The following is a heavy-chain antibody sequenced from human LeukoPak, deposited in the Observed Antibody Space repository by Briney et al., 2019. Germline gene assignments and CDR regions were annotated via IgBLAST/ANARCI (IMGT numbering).Heavy chain of an antibody. V-gene: IGHV4-61*02. CDR2: IYTSGST. CDR3: TGSHDSSGYSQGY. CDR1: GGSISSGSYY. J-gene: IGHJ4*02. D-gene: IGHD3-22*01. Sequence: SQTLSLTCTVSGGSISSGSYYWSWIRQPAGKGLEWIGRIYTSGSTNYNPSLKSRVTISVDTSKNQFSLKLSSVTAADTAVYYCTGSHDSSGYSQGYWGQGTLVTVSS.